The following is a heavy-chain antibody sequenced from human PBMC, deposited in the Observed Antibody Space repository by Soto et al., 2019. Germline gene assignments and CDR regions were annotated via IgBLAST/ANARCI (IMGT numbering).Heavy chain of an antibody. CDR1: GFTFSSYA. CDR3: AKDGTYDFWSGYYNY. V-gene: IGHV3-23*01. J-gene: IGHJ4*02. Sequence: PGGSLRLSCAASGFTFSSYAMSWVRQAPGKGLEWVSAISGSGGGTYYADSVKGRFTISRDNSKNTLYLQMNSLRAEDTAVYYCAKDGTYDFWSGYYNYWGQGTLVTVSS. D-gene: IGHD3-3*01. CDR2: ISGSGGGT.